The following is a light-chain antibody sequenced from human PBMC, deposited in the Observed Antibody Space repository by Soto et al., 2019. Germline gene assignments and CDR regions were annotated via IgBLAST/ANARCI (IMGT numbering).Light chain of an antibody. CDR1: QSVDIN. Sequence: EIVLTQSPATLSVSPGERVNLSCRASQSVDINLAWYQQKPGQPPRLLIYGASTRATDMSGTFSGRGSGTEFTLTISSLRPEDFAVYYCQQYRSWPRTFGQGTKVEMK. J-gene: IGKJ1*01. V-gene: IGKV3-15*01. CDR3: QQYRSWPRT. CDR2: GAS.